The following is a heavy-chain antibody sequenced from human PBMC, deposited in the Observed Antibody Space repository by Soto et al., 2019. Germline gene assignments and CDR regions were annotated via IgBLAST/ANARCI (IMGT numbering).Heavy chain of an antibody. D-gene: IGHD5-12*01. V-gene: IGHV4-4*07. CDR1: GGSISGHS. Sequence: SGTLSLTCTVSGGSISGHSWIWIRQPAGRGLEWIGHIYPSGTTSYNPSLRSRVTMSLDTSKNQIFLNLTSVTAADTAVFYCVRGRSYSVYDFWGPGTLVTVSS. J-gene: IGHJ4*02. CDR2: IYPSGTT. CDR3: VRGRSYSVYDF.